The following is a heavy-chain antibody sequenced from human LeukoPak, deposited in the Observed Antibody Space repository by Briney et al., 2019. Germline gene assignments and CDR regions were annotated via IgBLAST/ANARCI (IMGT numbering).Heavy chain of an antibody. V-gene: IGHV3-30*03. CDR1: GFTFSSYG. CDR3: ASAVKGGSYGLDYYYYYMDV. D-gene: IGHD1-26*01. J-gene: IGHJ6*03. Sequence: LAGGSLRLSCAASGFTFSSYGMHWVRQAPGKGLEWVAVISYDGSNKYYADSVKGRFTISRDNSKNTLYLQMNSLRAEDTAVYYCASAVKGGSYGLDYYYYYMDVWGKGTTVTVSS. CDR2: ISYDGSNK.